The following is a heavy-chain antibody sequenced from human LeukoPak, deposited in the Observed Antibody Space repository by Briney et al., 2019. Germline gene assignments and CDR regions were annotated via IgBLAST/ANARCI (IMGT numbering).Heavy chain of an antibody. CDR2: IIPILNIP. Sequence: ASVKVSCKASGGTFSSDAFSWVRQAPGQGLEWMGRIIPILNIPNFAQKFEGRVTITADKPTTTVYMELRSLRSEDTAMYFCARDQPRAKFLDYWGQGSLVTVSS. CDR1: GGTFSSDA. CDR3: ARDQPRAKFLDY. J-gene: IGHJ4*02. V-gene: IGHV1-69*04.